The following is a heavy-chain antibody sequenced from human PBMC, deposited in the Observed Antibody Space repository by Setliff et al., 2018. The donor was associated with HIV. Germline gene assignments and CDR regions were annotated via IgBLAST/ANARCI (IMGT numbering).Heavy chain of an antibody. CDR2: IYYSGST. CDR1: GGSISSKSYY. D-gene: IGHD6-19*01. CDR3: ARGLTSVAG. V-gene: IGHV4-39*01. J-gene: IGHJ4*02. Sequence: PSETLSLTCTVSGGSISSKSYYWGWIRQPPGKGLEWIGSIYYSGSTYYNPSLKSRVAISVDTSKNQFSLKLSSVTAADTAVYYCARGLTSVAGWGQGTQVTVSS.